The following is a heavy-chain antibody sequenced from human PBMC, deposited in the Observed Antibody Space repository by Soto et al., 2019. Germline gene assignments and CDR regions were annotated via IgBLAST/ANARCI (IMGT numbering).Heavy chain of an antibody. Sequence: QVQLQQWGAGLLKPSETLSLTCAVYGGSFSGYYWSWIRQPPGKGLEWIGEINHSGSTNYNPSLKSRVTISVDTSKNQFSLKLSSVTAADTAVYYCARGHKRYCSGGSCYHSPPLGVWGQGTTVTVSS. CDR3: ARGHKRYCSGGSCYHSPPLGV. CDR1: GGSFSGYY. V-gene: IGHV4-34*01. D-gene: IGHD2-15*01. CDR2: INHSGST. J-gene: IGHJ6*02.